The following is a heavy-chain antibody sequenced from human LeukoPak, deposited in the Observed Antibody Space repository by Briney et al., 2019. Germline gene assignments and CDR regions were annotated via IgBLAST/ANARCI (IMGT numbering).Heavy chain of an antibody. Sequence: ASVKVSCKASGYTFTSYYVHWVRQAPGQGLEWMGIINPSGGSTSYAQKFQGRVTMTRDTSTSTVYMELSSLRSEDTAVYYCARVLYYDSSGYYWGTPGDYWGQGTLVTVSS. D-gene: IGHD3-22*01. CDR1: GYTFTSYY. CDR3: ARVLYYDSSGYYWGTPGDY. CDR2: INPSGGST. J-gene: IGHJ4*02. V-gene: IGHV1-46*01.